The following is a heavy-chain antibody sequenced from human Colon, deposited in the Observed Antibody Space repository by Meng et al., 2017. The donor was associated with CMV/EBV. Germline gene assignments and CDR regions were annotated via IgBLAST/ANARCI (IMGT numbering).Heavy chain of an antibody. Sequence: GESLKISCAASGFTVSNNYMNWVRQAPGKGLEWVSVIYDSGDIYYADSVKGRFIISRDNSKNTLYLQMNTLRAEDTAVYYCAKLRDLEWPDYFDSWGQGTLVTVSS. CDR1: GFTVSNNY. CDR2: IYDSGDI. D-gene: IGHD3-3*01. CDR3: AKLRDLEWPDYFDS. V-gene: IGHV3-66*02. J-gene: IGHJ4*02.